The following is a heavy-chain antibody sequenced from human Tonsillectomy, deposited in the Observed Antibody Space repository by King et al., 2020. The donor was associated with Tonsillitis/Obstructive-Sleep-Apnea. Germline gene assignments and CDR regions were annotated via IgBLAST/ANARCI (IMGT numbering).Heavy chain of an antibody. CDR3: ATTGGAARPFAY. CDR2: FYPGDSDT. V-gene: IGHV5-51*01. Sequence: VQLVESGAEVKKPGESLKISCRGSGYSFTTYWIGWVRQMPGKGLEWMGIFYPGDSDTRYSPSFQGQVTISAEKSITTAYLQWDSLKASDTAMYYCATTGGAARPFAYWGQGTLVTVSS. D-gene: IGHD6-6*01. CDR1: GYSFTTYW. J-gene: IGHJ4*02.